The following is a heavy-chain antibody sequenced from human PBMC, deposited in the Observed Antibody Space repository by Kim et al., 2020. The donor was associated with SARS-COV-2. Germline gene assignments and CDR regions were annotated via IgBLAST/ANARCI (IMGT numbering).Heavy chain of an antibody. CDR2: FYYSGST. D-gene: IGHD6-13*01. CDR3: AGQPSSWNHYYFYAMDV. CDR1: GVSITTYF. J-gene: IGHJ6*02. Sequence: SETLSLTCTVSGVSITTYFWNWIRQPPGKGLEWIGYFYYSGSTKYNPSLKSRVTISLDTSKNRFSLNLSSVTAADTAVYYCAGQPSSWNHYYFYAMDVWGQGTTVTVSS. V-gene: IGHV4-59*01.